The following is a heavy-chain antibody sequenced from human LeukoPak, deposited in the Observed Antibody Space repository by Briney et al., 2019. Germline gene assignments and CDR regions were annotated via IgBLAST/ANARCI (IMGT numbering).Heavy chain of an antibody. CDR1: GFTFSSYA. J-gene: IGHJ4*02. Sequence: GGSLKLSCAASGFTFSSYAMTWVRQAPGKGLEWVSTISGSGGSTYYADSVKGRFTISRDNSKNTLYLQMNSLRAEDTAVYYCAKCTRVYWLPIDYWGQGTLVTVSS. CDR2: ISGSGGST. V-gene: IGHV3-23*01. CDR3: AKCTRVYWLPIDY. D-gene: IGHD3-9*01.